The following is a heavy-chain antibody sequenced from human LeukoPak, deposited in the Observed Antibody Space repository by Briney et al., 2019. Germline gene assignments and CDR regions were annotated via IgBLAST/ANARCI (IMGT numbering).Heavy chain of an antibody. V-gene: IGHV3-23*01. J-gene: IGHJ3*01. CDR3: GRVSWDWANYPFDV. CDR2: VISNGGST. D-gene: IGHD3/OR15-3a*01. CDR1: GFTFNNYA. Sequence: GGSLRLSCAASGFTFNNYAMTWVRQAPGEGLQWVSSVISNGGSTYHADSVRGRFTISRDNSKNTLYLQMNSVRAEDTAVYYCGRVSWDWANYPFDVWGQGTKVTVSS.